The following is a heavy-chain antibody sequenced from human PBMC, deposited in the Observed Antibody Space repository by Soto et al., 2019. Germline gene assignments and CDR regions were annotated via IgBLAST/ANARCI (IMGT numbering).Heavy chain of an antibody. V-gene: IGHV1-8*01. CDR3: ARARLCSSTSCPYYYYYMDV. D-gene: IGHD2-2*01. J-gene: IGHJ6*03. Sequence: VSVKVSCKSSGYTFTSYYINWARQATEQGLEWMGWMNPNSGNTGYAQKFQGRVTMTRNTSISTAYMELSSLRSEDTAVYYCARARLCSSTSCPYYYYYMDVWGKGPTVPVSS. CDR2: MNPNSGNT. CDR1: GYTFTSYY.